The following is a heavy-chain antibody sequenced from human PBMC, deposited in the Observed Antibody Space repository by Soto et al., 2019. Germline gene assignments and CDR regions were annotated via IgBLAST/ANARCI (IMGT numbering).Heavy chain of an antibody. Sequence: PSETLSLTCIVSDGSLSTYYWNWIRQPAGKGLEWIGRIYASGSTNYNPSLKSRVTMSVDTSKNQFSLRMISVTAADTAMYYCARSAIPRGGRLRPWGQGVLVTVSS. J-gene: IGHJ5*02. CDR3: ARSAIPRGGRLRP. CDR1: DGSLSTYY. V-gene: IGHV4-4*07. D-gene: IGHD2-21*01. CDR2: IYASGST.